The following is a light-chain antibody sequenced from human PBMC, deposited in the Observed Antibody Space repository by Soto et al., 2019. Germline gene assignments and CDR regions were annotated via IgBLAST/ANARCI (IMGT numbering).Light chain of an antibody. CDR2: AAS. V-gene: IGKV1-5*01. J-gene: IGKJ5*01. CDR3: QQLHGYPIT. CDR1: QTISSW. Sequence: DIQLTQSPSTLSGSVGDRVTITCRASQTISSWLAWYQKKPGKAPNLLIYAASNFQSGVPSRFSGSGSGTHFNLTISRLQPEDFATYYCQQLHGYPITFGQGTRLEIK.